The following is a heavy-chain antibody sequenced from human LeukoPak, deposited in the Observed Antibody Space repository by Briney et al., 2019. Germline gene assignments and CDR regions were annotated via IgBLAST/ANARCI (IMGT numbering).Heavy chain of an antibody. CDR1: GYTFTGYY. D-gene: IGHD3-10*01. V-gene: IGHV1-2*06. Sequence: ASVKVSCKASGYTFTGYYMHWVRQAPGQGLEWMGRINPNSGGTNYAQKFQGRVTMTRDTSISTAYMELSRLRSDDTAVYYCARDSYASGSMDVWGQGTTVTVSS. CDR2: INPNSGGT. CDR3: ARDSYASGSMDV. J-gene: IGHJ6*02.